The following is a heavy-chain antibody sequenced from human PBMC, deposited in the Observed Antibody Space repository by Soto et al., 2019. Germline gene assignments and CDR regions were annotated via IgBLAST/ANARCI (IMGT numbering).Heavy chain of an antibody. CDR2: ISFDGSNT. CDR1: GSTFRNYG. CDR3: AKDTHLYARSGYYVFDQ. J-gene: IGHJ4*02. V-gene: IGHV3-30*18. D-gene: IGHD3-3*01. Sequence: QVQLVESGGGVVQPGRSLRLSCAASGSTFRNYGIHWVRQAPGKGLQWVATISFDGSNTHYVDSVQGRFTISRDNSVNTVFVQMNGLRVEDTAVYYCAKDTHLYARSGYYVFDQWGQGPLGTVSS.